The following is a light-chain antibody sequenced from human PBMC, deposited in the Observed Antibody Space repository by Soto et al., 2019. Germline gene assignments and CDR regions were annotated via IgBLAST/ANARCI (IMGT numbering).Light chain of an antibody. CDR3: QQYDKWPET. Sequence: EVVMTQSPATVSVSPGERATLSCRASQSVSTNLAWYQQKPGQAPRLLIYGASGRATAIPARFSGSGSGTEFTLTISSLQSEDCAIYYCQQYDKWPETFGQGTKWIS. J-gene: IGKJ1*01. CDR1: QSVSTN. CDR2: GAS. V-gene: IGKV3D-15*01.